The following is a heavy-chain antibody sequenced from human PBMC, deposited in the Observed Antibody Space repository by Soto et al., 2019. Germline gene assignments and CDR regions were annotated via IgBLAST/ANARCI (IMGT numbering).Heavy chain of an antibody. CDR2: ISPFNGNT. Sequence: QGPLVQSGGEVKKPGAFGGVFCQSFGLPLTHYGNTWIRQGRGKGLEVMGWISPFNGNTNYGQTLQGRVTLTTETSTSTVYMELRSLRSDDTAVYYCARDQSFDRTYYYGIDVWGQGTTVTVSS. V-gene: IGHV1-18*01. D-gene: IGHD3-16*01. CDR3: ARDQSFDRTYYYGIDV. J-gene: IGHJ6*02. CDR1: GLPLTHYG.